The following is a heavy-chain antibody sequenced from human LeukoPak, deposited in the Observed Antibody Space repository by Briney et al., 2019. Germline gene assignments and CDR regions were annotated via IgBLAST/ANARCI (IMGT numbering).Heavy chain of an antibody. J-gene: IGHJ5*02. V-gene: IGHV4-34*01. CDR1: GGSFSGYY. Sequence: PSETLSLTCAVYGGSFSGYYWSWIRQPPGKGLEWIGEINHSGSTNYNPSLKSRVTISGDTSKNQFSLKLSSVTAADTAVYYCARGARLRWFDPWGQGTLVTVSS. D-gene: IGHD4-17*01. CDR2: INHSGST. CDR3: ARGARLRWFDP.